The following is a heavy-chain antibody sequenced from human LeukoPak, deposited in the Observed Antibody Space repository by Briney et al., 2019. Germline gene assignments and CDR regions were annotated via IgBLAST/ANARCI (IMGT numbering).Heavy chain of an antibody. CDR1: GFPFSTYA. D-gene: IGHD1-26*01. CDR3: AREIKVGALWDY. V-gene: IGHV3-21*01. CDR2: ISNSSNYI. Sequence: PGGSLRLSCAASGFPFSTYAMSWVRQAPGKGLEWVSSISNSSNYIYYADSVKGRFTISRDNPKNSLYLQMKSLRAEDTAVYYCAREIKVGALWDYWSQGTLVTVSS. J-gene: IGHJ4*02.